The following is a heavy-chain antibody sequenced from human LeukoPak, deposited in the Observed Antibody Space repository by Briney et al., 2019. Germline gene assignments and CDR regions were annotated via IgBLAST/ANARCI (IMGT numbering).Heavy chain of an antibody. V-gene: IGHV3-30-3*01. CDR2: IPFDESHK. CDR3: ARGGYHAYYLDY. D-gene: IGHD5-18*01. Sequence: GGSLRLSCAASGFTFSHYAMLWVRQAPGKGLEWVAVIPFDESHKYYADSVEGRFTISRDNSKSTLYLQMDSLRVEDTAVYYCARGGYHAYYLDYWGQGSLVTVSS. CDR1: GFTFSHYA. J-gene: IGHJ4*02.